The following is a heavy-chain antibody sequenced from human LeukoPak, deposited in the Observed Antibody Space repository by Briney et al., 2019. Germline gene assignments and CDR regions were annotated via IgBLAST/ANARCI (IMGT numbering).Heavy chain of an antibody. Sequence: KASETLSLTCTVSGGSISSGDYYWSWIRQPPGKGLEWIGYIYYSGSTYYTPSLKSRVTISVDTSKNQFSLKLSSVTAADTAVYYCAGWGYSSGWQLYYYYMDVWGKGTTVTVSS. J-gene: IGHJ6*03. CDR3: AGWGYSSGWQLYYYYMDV. V-gene: IGHV4-30-4*08. CDR2: IYYSGST. D-gene: IGHD6-19*01. CDR1: GGSISSGDYY.